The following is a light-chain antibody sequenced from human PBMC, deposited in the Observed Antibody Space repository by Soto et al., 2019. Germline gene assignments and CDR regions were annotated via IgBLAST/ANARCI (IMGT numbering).Light chain of an antibody. V-gene: IGLV2-14*01. Sequence: QSVLTQPASVSGSPGQSITISCTGTSSDVGGYNYVSWYQQHPGKAPKLMIYDVSNRPSGVSNRFSGCKSGNTTSLTISGLQAEDEADYYCSSYPSRSTPVVFGGGTKLTVL. CDR1: SSDVGGYNY. CDR3: SSYPSRSTPVV. CDR2: DVS. J-gene: IGLJ2*01.